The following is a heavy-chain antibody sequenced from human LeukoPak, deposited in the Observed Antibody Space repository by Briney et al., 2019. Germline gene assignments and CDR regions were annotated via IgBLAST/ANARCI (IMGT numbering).Heavy chain of an antibody. V-gene: IGHV3-30*18. CDR3: AKDPTAGWGYGGNRHYFDY. Sequence: GRSLGLFCAASGFTFSSYGMHWVRQAPGKGLEWVAVISYDGSNKYYADSVKGRFTISRDNSKNTLYLQMNSLRAEDTAVYYCAKDPTAGWGYGGNRHYFDYWGQGTLVTVSS. J-gene: IGHJ4*02. CDR2: ISYDGSNK. D-gene: IGHD4-23*01. CDR1: GFTFSSYG.